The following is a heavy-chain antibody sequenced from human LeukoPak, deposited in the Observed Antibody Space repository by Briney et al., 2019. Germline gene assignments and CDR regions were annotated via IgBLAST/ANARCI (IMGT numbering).Heavy chain of an antibody. CDR3: VRASSTTAAGLFDF. D-gene: IGHD6-13*01. CDR1: GFTVSSNF. CDR2: LYSGGYT. Sequence: GGSLRLSCAASGFTVSSNFMSWVRQAPGKGLEWVSVLYSGGYTVYADSVKGRFTISRDNSENTLYLQMNSLRADDTAVYYCVRASSTTAAGLFDFWGQGTLLTVSS. J-gene: IGHJ4*02. V-gene: IGHV3-53*01.